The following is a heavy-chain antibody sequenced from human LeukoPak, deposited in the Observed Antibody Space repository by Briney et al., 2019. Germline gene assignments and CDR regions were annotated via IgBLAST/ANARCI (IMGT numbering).Heavy chain of an antibody. D-gene: IGHD3-22*01. CDR2: IYYSGST. CDR1: GGSISSYY. CDR3: TRGSIAYYYMDV. Sequence: SETLSLTCTVSGGSISSYYWSWIRQPPGKGLEWIGNIYYSGSTNYNPSLKSRVTTSVDTSKNQFSLKLSSVTAADTAVYYCTRGSIAYYYMDVWGKGTTVTISS. J-gene: IGHJ6*03. V-gene: IGHV4-59*01.